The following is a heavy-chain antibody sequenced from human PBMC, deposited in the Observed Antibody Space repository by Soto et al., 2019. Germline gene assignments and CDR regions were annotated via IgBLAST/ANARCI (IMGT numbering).Heavy chain of an antibody. CDR3: ASEVKSIQIWLGMDV. CDR2: ISYDGSNK. Sequence: QVQLVESGGGVVQSGRSLRLSCEASGFTFSSYAMHWVRQAQGKGLEWLVVISYDGSNKYYADSVKGRFTISRDNSKNTLFLQMNSLRPEDTAIYYCASEVKSIQIWLGMDVWGHGTTVTVSS. CDR1: GFTFSSYA. D-gene: IGHD5-18*01. V-gene: IGHV3-30-3*01. J-gene: IGHJ6*02.